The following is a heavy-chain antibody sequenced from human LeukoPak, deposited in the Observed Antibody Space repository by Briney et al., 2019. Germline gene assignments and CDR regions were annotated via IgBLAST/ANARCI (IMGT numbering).Heavy chain of an antibody. J-gene: IGHJ6*03. D-gene: IGHD6-6*01. CDR2: FSSSSSNI. Sequence: GGPLRLSCAASGFTLSTYDMHWVGQPQGKGLEWVSYFSSSSSNIYDADSMKGRFTLSRDNTKNSLYLQMNSLRDEDTAVYYCARGGYSSSSYFYYYMDVWGKGTTVTVSS. CDR3: ARGGYSSSSYFYYYMDV. V-gene: IGHV3-21*06. CDR1: GFTLSTYD.